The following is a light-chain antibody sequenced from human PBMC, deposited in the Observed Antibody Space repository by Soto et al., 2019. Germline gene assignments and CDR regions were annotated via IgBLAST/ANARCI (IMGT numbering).Light chain of an antibody. CDR3: QQRSDWPIT. CDR1: QSVGDY. V-gene: IGKV3-11*01. CDR2: DAS. J-gene: IGKJ5*01. Sequence: EILLTQSPGTLSLSPGERATLSCRASQSVGDYLVWYQQKPGQAPRLLIYDASTRATGIPARFSGSGSGTDFTLTIGSLEPEDFAIYYCQQRSDWPITFGQGTRLEIK.